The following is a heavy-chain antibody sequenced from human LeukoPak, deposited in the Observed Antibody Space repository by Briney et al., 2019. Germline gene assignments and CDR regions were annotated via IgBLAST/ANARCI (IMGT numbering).Heavy chain of an antibody. CDR2: FDPEDGET. V-gene: IGHV1-24*01. Sequence: ASVKVSCKVSGYTLTELSMHWVRQAPGKGLEWMGGFDPEDGETIYAQKFQGRVTMTEDTSTDTAYMELSSLRSEDTAVHYCATDAVGATPFDYWGQGTLVTVSS. D-gene: IGHD1-26*01. CDR3: ATDAVGATPFDY. CDR1: GYTLTELS. J-gene: IGHJ4*02.